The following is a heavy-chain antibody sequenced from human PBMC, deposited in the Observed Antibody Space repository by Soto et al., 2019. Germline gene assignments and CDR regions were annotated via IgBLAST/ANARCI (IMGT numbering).Heavy chain of an antibody. Sequence: GSLRLSCAASGFTFSSYAMSLVRQAPGKGLEWVSAISGSGGSTYYADSVKGRFTISRDNSKNTLYLQMNSLRAEDTAVYYCAKGSYGYRYYFDYWGQGTLVTVSS. CDR2: ISGSGGST. V-gene: IGHV3-23*01. CDR1: GFTFSSYA. CDR3: AKGSYGYRYYFDY. D-gene: IGHD5-18*01. J-gene: IGHJ4*02.